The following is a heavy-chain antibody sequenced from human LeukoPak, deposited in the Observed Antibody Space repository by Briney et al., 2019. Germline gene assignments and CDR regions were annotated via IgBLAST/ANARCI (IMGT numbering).Heavy chain of an antibody. CDR3: ARDQYSSSGYYMDV. CDR2: INPNSGGT. CDR1: GYTLTGYY. Sequence: ASVKVSCKASGYTLTGYYMHWVRQAPGQGLEWMGWINPNSGGTNYAQKFQGRVTMTRDTSISTAYMELSRLRSDDTAVYYCARDQYSSSGYYMDVWGKGTTVTVSS. D-gene: IGHD6-6*01. V-gene: IGHV1-2*02. J-gene: IGHJ6*03.